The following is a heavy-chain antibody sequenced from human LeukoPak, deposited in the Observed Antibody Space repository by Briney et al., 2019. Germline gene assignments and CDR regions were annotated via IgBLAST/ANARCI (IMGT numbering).Heavy chain of an antibody. CDR3: ARASFWESPINWFAP. J-gene: IGHJ5*02. CDR1: GYSFSDYY. Sequence: ASVKVSCKASGYSFSDYYMHWVRQAPGQGLEWMGRIKPNSGGTDYAQKFQGRVTMTRDRSISTAYMELGRLTSDDTAVYYCARASFWESPINWFAPWGQGTLVTVSS. CDR2: IKPNSGGT. D-gene: IGHD3-16*01. V-gene: IGHV1-2*06.